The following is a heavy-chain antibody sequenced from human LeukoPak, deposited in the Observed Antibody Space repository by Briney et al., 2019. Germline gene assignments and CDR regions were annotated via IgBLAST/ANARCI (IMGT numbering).Heavy chain of an antibody. J-gene: IGHJ4*02. CDR1: GGSSSSSSYY. Sequence: SETLSLTCTVSGGSSSSSSYYWGWIRQPPGKGLEWIGSIYYRGSTYYNQSLKSRVTISVDTSKNQFSLKLSSVTAADTAVYYCAREGWSPYFDYWGQGTLVTVSS. CDR2: IYYRGST. D-gene: IGHD6-19*01. CDR3: AREGWSPYFDY. V-gene: IGHV4-39*01.